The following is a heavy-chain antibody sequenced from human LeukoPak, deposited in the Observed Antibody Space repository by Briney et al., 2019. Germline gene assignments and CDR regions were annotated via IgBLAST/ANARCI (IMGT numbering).Heavy chain of an antibody. V-gene: IGHV3-23*01. CDR1: GLTFSNSA. J-gene: IGHJ4*02. CDR3: AKALGYCSSTSCYV. CDR2: ISVGSDVI. D-gene: IGHD2-2*01. Sequence: GGSLRLSCAVSGLTFSNSAMSWVRQAPGKGLEWVSAISVGSDVIYYADSVKGRFAISRDNSKHAVYLQMNSLRAEDTAVYYCAKALGYCSSTSCYVWGQGTLVTVSS.